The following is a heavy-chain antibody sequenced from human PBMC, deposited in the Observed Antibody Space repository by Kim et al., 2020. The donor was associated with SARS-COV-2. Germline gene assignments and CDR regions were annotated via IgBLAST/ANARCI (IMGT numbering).Heavy chain of an antibody. CDR2: IYHSGST. CDR3: ARAGLYGDYSGATDY. Sequence: SETLSLTCAVSGGSISSGGYSWSWIRQPPGKGLEWIGYIYHSGSTYYNPSLKSRVTISVDMSKNQFSLKLSSVTAADTAVYYCARAGLYGDYSGATDYWGQGTLVTVSS. CDR1: GGSISSGGYS. D-gene: IGHD4-17*01. J-gene: IGHJ4*02. V-gene: IGHV4-30-2*01.